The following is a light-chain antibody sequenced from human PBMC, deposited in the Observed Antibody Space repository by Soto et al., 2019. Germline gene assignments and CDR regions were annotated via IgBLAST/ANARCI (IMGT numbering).Light chain of an antibody. CDR2: GAS. Sequence: DIVLTQSPGTLSLSPGERATLSCRASQTVRDGYLAWYQQKPGQAPRLFIYGASARATGIPYRFSGSGSGTDFTLTLSGLEPEDFAVYYCQQYGVSMFTFGQGAKLEIK. V-gene: IGKV3-20*01. J-gene: IGKJ2*01. CDR1: QTVRDGY. CDR3: QQYGVSMFT.